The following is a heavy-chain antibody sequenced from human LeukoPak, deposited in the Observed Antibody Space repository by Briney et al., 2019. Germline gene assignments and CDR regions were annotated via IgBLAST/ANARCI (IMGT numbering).Heavy chain of an antibody. J-gene: IGHJ4*02. V-gene: IGHV3-7*01. CDR2: IKQDGSEK. D-gene: IGHD3-10*01. CDR3: ARGPLFTMVRGVPDY. Sequence: PGGSPRLSCAASGFTFSSYWMSWVRQAPGKGLEWVANIKQDGSEKYYVDSVKGRFTISRDNAKNSLYLQMNSLRAEDTAVYYCARGPLFTMVRGVPDYWGQGTLVTVSS. CDR1: GFTFSSYW.